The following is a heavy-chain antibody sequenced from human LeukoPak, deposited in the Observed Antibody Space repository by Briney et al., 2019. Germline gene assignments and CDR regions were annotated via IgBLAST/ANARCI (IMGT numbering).Heavy chain of an antibody. CDR1: GFAFSSYA. CDR3: ARGDDYGAQFDY. Sequence: GGSLRLSCAASGFAFSSYAMTWVRQAPGKGLEWVSVISGRGDGTHYADSVKGRFSISRDNSKNTLYLQMNSLRAEDTAVYYCARGDDYGAQFDYWGQGTLVTVSS. J-gene: IGHJ4*02. D-gene: IGHD4-17*01. V-gene: IGHV3-23*01. CDR2: ISGRGDGT.